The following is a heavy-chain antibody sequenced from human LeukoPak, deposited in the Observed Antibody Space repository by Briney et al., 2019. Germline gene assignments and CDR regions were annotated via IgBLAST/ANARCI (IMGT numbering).Heavy chain of an antibody. CDR2: IGGSGGST. D-gene: IGHD6-13*01. CDR1: GFTFSSYA. J-gene: IGHJ4*02. CDR3: AKETYSSSWYYFDY. V-gene: IGHV3-23*01. Sequence: GGSLRLSCAASGFTFSSYAMNWVRQAPGKGLEWVSTIGGSGGSTYYADSVKGRFTISRDNSKNTLYLQMNSLRVEDTAVYYCAKETYSSSWYYFDYWGQGTLVTVSS.